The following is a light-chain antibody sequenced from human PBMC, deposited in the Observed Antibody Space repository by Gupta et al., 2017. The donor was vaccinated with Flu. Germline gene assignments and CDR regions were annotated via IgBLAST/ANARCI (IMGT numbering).Light chain of an antibody. CDR1: SSDVGGSNY. Sequence: QSALTQPASVSGSPGQSITISCTGTSSDVGGSNYVSWYQQHPGKAPKLMIYDVTNRPSGVPSRFSGSKSGKTDSLTIYGLEAEDESEYVCSSSKSTHTFVVFGTGTKLTVL. CDR3: SSSKSTHTFVV. CDR2: DVT. J-gene: IGLJ2*01. V-gene: IGLV2-14*01.